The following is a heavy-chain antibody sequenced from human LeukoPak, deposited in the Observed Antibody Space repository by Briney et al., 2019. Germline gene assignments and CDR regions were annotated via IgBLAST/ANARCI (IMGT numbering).Heavy chain of an antibody. Sequence: GGSLRLSCEASGFTFNTFAMNWVRQPPGKGLEWVSSIFPSGGEIHYADSVRGRFTISRDNSKSTLSLQMNSLRAEDTAIYYCATYRQVLLPFESWGQGTLVTVSS. D-gene: IGHD2-8*02. CDR3: ATYRQVLLPFES. CDR2: IFPSGGEI. V-gene: IGHV3-23*01. CDR1: GFTFNTFA. J-gene: IGHJ4*02.